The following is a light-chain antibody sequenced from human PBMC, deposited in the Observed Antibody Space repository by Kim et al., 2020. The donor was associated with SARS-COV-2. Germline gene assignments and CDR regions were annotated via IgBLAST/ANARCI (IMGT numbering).Light chain of an antibody. CDR2: GTS. CDR1: RRVSGD. J-gene: IGKJ1*01. V-gene: IGKV3-15*01. CDR3: QQYNSWPRT. Sequence: SPGERAAPSGRASRRVSGDWAWEQRKPGEAPRLLIYGTSTRATGIPARFSGSGSGTEFTLIISSLQSEDFAVYYCQQYNSWPRTFGQGTKVEIK.